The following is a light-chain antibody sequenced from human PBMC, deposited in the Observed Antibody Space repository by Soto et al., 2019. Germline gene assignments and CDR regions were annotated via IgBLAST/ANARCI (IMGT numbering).Light chain of an antibody. CDR2: GNS. CDR1: SSNIGAGSD. J-gene: IGLJ1*01. Sequence: QSVLAQPPSVSGAPGQKVTIYCTGSSSNIGAGSDLHWYQQLPGTAPKLLLYGNSNRPSGVPDRFSGSKSGTSASLAITGLQAEDEADYYCQSYDSSLSAYVFGTGTKVTVL. V-gene: IGLV1-40*01. CDR3: QSYDSSLSAYV.